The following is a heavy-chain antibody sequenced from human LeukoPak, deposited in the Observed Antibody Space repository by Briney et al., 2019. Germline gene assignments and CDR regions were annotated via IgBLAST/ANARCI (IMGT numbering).Heavy chain of an antibody. J-gene: IGHJ6*02. CDR3: ARDEPSAMVRGHLADYYYGMDV. D-gene: IGHD3-10*01. CDR2: IIPIFGTA. V-gene: IGHV1-69*01. CDR1: GGTFSSYA. Sequence: GASVKVSCKASGGTFSSYAISWVRQAPGQGLEWMGGIIPIFGTANYAQKFQGRVTITADESTSTAYMELSSLRSEDTAVYYCARDEPSAMVRGHLADYYYGMDVWGQGTTVTVSS.